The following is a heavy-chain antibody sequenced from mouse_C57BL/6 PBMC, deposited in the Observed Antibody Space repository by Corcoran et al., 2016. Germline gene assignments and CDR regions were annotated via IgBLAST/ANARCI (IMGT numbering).Heavy chain of an antibody. CDR3: ARYYGSSYGYYAMDY. CDR1: GYTFTSYG. J-gene: IGHJ4*01. Sequence: QVQLQQSGAELARPGASVKLSCKASGYTFTSYGISWVKQRTGQGLEWIGEIYPRSGNTYYNEKFKGKATLTADKSSSTAYMELRSLTSEDSAVYFCARYYGSSYGYYAMDYWGQGTSVTVSS. CDR2: IYPRSGNT. D-gene: IGHD1-1*01. V-gene: IGHV1-81*01.